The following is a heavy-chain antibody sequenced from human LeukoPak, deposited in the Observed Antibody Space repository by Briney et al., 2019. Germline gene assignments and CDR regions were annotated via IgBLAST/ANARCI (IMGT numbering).Heavy chain of an antibody. CDR2: IIPVLGIA. Sequence: SVKVSCKASGYTFTSYGITWVRQAPGQGLEWMGGIIPVLGIANYAQKFQGRVTITADESTSTAYMELSSLISEDTAVYYCAAPQSRISSYYYVMDVWGQGTTVTVSS. CDR3: AAPQSRISSYYYVMDV. V-gene: IGHV1-69*10. CDR1: GYTFTSYG. J-gene: IGHJ6*02. D-gene: IGHD2-15*01.